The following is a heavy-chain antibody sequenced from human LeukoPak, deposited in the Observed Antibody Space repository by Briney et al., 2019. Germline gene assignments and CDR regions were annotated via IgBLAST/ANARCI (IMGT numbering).Heavy chain of an antibody. CDR3: AKTRPLDSSSWSHGDY. V-gene: IGHV3-23*01. J-gene: IGHJ4*02. Sequence: GGSLRLSCAASGFTFSSYAMSWVRQAPGKGLEWVSVISGRGDSTYYADSVKGRFTISRDNSKNTLYLQMNSPRAEDTAVYYCAKTRPLDSSSWSHGDYWGQGTLVTVSS. CDR2: ISGRGDST. D-gene: IGHD6-13*01. CDR1: GFTFSSYA.